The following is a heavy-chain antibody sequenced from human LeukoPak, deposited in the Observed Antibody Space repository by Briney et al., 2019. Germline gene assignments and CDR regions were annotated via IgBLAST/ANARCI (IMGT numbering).Heavy chain of an antibody. CDR3: AREGYYDSSGYYSD. V-gene: IGHV4-39*07. J-gene: IGHJ4*02. CDR2: IYYGGST. CDR1: GGSIRSSSYY. D-gene: IGHD3-22*01. Sequence: PSETLSLTCTVSGGSIRSSSYYWGRIRQPPGKGLEWIGSIYYGGSTYYNPSLKSRVTISVDTSNNQFSLKLTSVTAADTAVYYCAREGYYDSSGYYSDWGQGTLVTVSS.